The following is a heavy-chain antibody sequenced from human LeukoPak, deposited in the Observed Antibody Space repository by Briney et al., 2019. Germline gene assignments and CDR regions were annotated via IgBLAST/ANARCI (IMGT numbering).Heavy chain of an antibody. D-gene: IGHD5-18*01. V-gene: IGHV3-30*07. CDR2: ISYDGSNK. CDR3: ARRGYSYGHFDY. Sequence: GGSLRLSCAASGFTFSSYAMHWVCQAPGKGLEWVAVISYDGSNKYYADSVKGRFTISRDNAKSSLYLQMNSLRAEDTAVYYCARRGYSYGHFDYWGQGTLVTVSS. CDR1: GFTFSSYA. J-gene: IGHJ4*02.